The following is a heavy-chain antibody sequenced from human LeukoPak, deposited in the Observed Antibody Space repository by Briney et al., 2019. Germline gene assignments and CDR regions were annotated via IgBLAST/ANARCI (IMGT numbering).Heavy chain of an antibody. D-gene: IGHD6-13*01. Sequence: PGGSLRLSCAASGFTFSSYAMSWVRQAPGKGLEWVSAISGSGGSTYYADSVKGRFTISRDNSKNTLYLQMNSLRAEDTAVYYCAKEGYKHSSRSFSDLDYWGQGTLVTVSS. CDR1: GFTFSSYA. CDR3: AKEGYKHSSRSFSDLDY. J-gene: IGHJ4*02. CDR2: ISGSGGST. V-gene: IGHV3-23*01.